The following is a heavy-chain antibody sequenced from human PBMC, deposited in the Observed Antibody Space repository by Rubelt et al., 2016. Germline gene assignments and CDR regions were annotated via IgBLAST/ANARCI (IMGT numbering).Heavy chain of an antibody. CDR3: AREVAVPGKTLEY. Sequence: VQLVESGGGVVQPGGSLRLSCAASGFTFSSYGMHWVRQAPGKGLEWVTFIRYDGSNKYYADSVKGRFTISRDNSKNTLYLQMNSLRADDTAVYYCAREVAVPGKTLEYWGQGTLVTVSS. V-gene: IGHV3-30*02. CDR2: IRYDGSNK. D-gene: IGHD6-19*01. CDR1: GFTFSSYG. J-gene: IGHJ4*02.